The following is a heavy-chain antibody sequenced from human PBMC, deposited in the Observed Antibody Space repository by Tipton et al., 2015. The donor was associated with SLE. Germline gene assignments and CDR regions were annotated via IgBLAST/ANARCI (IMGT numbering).Heavy chain of an antibody. CDR1: GGSLNGYY. CDR3: ARGALRGLWDY. D-gene: IGHD2/OR15-2a*01. Sequence: TLSLTCALYGGSLNGYYWSWIRQPPGKGLEWIGEINHSVSTNYNPSLKNRVTISVDTSKNQFSLKLGSVTAADTAVYYCARGALRGLWDYWGQGTLVTVSS. V-gene: IGHV4-34*01. CDR2: INHSVST. J-gene: IGHJ4*02.